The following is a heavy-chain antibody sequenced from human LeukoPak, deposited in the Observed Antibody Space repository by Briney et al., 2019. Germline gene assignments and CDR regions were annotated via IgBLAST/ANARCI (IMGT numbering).Heavy chain of an antibody. D-gene: IGHD6-13*01. V-gene: IGHV3-23*01. CDR1: GFTFSSSA. J-gene: IGHJ4*02. CDR2: ISASGGST. Sequence: GGSLRLSCAASGFTFSSSAMSWVRQVPGKGLEWVSGISASGGSTSYADSVKGRFTISRDNSKNTLYLQMNSLRAEDTAVYYCARGKRYSSSWYAFDYWGQGTLVTVSS. CDR3: ARGKRYSSSWYAFDY.